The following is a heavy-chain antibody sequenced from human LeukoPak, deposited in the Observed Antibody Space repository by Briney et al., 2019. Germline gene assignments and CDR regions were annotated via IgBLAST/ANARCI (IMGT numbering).Heavy chain of an antibody. Sequence: GSLRLSCAASGFTFSSYGMHWVRQAPGKGLEWVAVIWYDGSNKYYADSVKGRFTISRDNSKNTLYLQMNSLRAEDTAVYYCAREGYSYGDGMDVWGQGTTVTVSS. J-gene: IGHJ6*02. D-gene: IGHD5-18*01. CDR2: IWYDGSNK. CDR1: GFTFSSYG. CDR3: AREGYSYGDGMDV. V-gene: IGHV3-33*01.